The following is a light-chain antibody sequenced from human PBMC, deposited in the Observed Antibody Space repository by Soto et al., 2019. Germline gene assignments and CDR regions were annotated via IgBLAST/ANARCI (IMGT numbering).Light chain of an antibody. V-gene: IGLV1-44*01. Sequence: QSVLTQPPSASGTPGQRVTISCSGSSSNIESNTVTWYQQLPGTAPKLVIYSNYDRPSGVPDRFSGSTSGTSASLVIRGLQSEDEADYYCAAWDDSLSGRVFGGGTKLTVL. CDR1: SSNIESNT. J-gene: IGLJ2*01. CDR2: SNY. CDR3: AAWDDSLSGRV.